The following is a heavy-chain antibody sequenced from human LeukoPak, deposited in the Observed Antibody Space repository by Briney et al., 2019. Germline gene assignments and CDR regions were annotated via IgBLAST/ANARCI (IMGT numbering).Heavy chain of an antibody. CDR3: ARVFTGSGSYYEGVFDY. CDR2: ISSSSSYI. J-gene: IGHJ4*02. CDR1: GFTFSSYS. Sequence: PGGSLRLSCAASGFTFSSYSMNWVRQAPGKGLEWVSSISSSSSYIYYADSVKGRFTISIDNAKNSLYLQMNSLRAEDTAVYYCARVFTGSGSYYEGVFDYWGQGTLVTVSS. D-gene: IGHD3-10*01. V-gene: IGHV3-21*01.